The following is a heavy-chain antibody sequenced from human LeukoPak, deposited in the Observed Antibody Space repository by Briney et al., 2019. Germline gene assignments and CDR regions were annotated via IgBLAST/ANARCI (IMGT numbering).Heavy chain of an antibody. J-gene: IGHJ4*02. Sequence: GGSLRLSCAASGFTFSSYAMSWVRQAPGKGLEWVSVISGSGGSTYYADSVKGRFTLSRDNSKNTLYLQMNSLRAEDTAVYYCARGGYSSGWYFDYWGQGTLVTVSS. CDR1: GFTFSSYA. D-gene: IGHD6-19*01. CDR3: ARGGYSSGWYFDY. CDR2: ISGSGGST. V-gene: IGHV3-23*01.